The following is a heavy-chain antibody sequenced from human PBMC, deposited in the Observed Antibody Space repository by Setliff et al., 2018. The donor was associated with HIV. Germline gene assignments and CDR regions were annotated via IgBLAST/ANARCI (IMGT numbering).Heavy chain of an antibody. CDR2: IYTSGST. CDR3: ASRVYYYDSSGYLREEGFDP. J-gene: IGHJ5*02. Sequence: SETLSLTCTVSGGSISSGSNYWSWIRQPAGKGLEWIGHIYTSGSTNYNPSLKSRVTISVDTSKNQFSLKPSSVTAADAAVYYCASRVYYYDSSGYLREEGFDPWGQGTLVTVSS. D-gene: IGHD3-22*01. CDR1: GGSISSGSNY. V-gene: IGHV4-61*09.